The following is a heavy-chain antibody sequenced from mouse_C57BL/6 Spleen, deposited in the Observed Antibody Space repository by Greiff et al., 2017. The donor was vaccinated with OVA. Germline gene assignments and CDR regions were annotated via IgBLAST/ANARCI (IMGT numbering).Heavy chain of an antibody. CDR1: GFTFSDYG. J-gene: IGHJ1*03. Sequence: EVQVVESGGGLVKPGGSLKLSCAASGFTFSDYGMHWVRQAPEKGLEWVAYISSGSSTIYYADTVKGRFTISRDNAKNTLFLQMTSLRSEDTAMDYCERLTTVVAHWYFDVWGTGTTVTVSS. CDR3: ERLTTVVAHWYFDV. CDR2: ISSGSSTI. D-gene: IGHD1-1*01. V-gene: IGHV5-17*01.